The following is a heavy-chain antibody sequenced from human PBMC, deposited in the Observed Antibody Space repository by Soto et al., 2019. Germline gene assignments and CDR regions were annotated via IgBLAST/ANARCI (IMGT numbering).Heavy chain of an antibody. CDR1: GGTFSSYT. V-gene: IGHV1-69*08. D-gene: IGHD4-4*01. CDR2: IIPILGIA. CDR3: ARDGGSSPTTAYYYYYMDV. Sequence: QVQLVQSGAEVKKPGSSVKVSCKASGGTFSSYTISWVRQAPGQGLEWMGRIIPILGIANYAQKFQGRVTITADKSTSTAYMELSSLRSEDTAMYYCARDGGSSPTTAYYYYYMDVWGKGTTVTVSS. J-gene: IGHJ6*03.